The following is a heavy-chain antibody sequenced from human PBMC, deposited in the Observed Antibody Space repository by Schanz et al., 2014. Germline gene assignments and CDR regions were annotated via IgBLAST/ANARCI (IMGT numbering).Heavy chain of an antibody. CDR1: GFTVSSNY. CDR3: AKAPYADYGYFHY. J-gene: IGHJ4*02. Sequence: EVQLAESGGSLVKPGGSLRLSCAASGFTVSSNYMSWVRQAPGKGLEWVAVIYSGGSTFYTDSVRGRFTISRDNSKNTLYLQMNSLRTEDTAVYYCAKAPYADYGYFHYWGQGTLVPVSS. CDR2: IYSGGST. V-gene: IGHV3-66*02. D-gene: IGHD4-17*01.